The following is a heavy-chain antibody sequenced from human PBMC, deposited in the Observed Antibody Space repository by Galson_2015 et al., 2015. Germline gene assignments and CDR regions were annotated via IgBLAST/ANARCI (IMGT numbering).Heavy chain of an antibody. D-gene: IGHD3-22*01. CDR3: AREYDSSGYPFDY. CDR2: ISYDGSNK. J-gene: IGHJ4*02. CDR1: EFTFSSYA. Sequence: SLRLSCAASEFTFSSYAMNWVRQAPGKGLEWVAVISYDGSNKYYADSVKGRFTISRDNSKNMLYLQMNSLRAEDTAVYYCAREYDSSGYPFDYWAREPWSPSPQ. V-gene: IGHV3-30-3*01.